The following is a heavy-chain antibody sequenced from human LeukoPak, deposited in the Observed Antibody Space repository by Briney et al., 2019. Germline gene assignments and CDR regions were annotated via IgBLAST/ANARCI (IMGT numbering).Heavy chain of an antibody. J-gene: IGHJ4*02. CDR3: ARGAWATRLGS. V-gene: IGHV4-34*01. CDR1: GESLNSYY. D-gene: IGHD2-15*01. CDR2: IYESGTT. Sequence: SETLSLTCAVYGESLNSYYWSGVRQPPGEGREWIGEIYESGTTEYNPSLKSRVTISMVPSKQQFSLSLSSVTAADTAVYYCARGAWATRLGSWGLGTPVIVSS.